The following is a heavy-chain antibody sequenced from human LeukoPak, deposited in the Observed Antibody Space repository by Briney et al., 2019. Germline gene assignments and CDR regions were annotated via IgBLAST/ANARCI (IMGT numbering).Heavy chain of an antibody. Sequence: GASVTVSCKASGYTFTSYGISGVRQAPRQGVEGMGWVSAYNGNTNYAQKLQGRVTMTTDPSTSTAYMELRSLRSDDTAVYYCARGRNSNWSEAIDYWGQGTLVAVSS. J-gene: IGHJ4*02. CDR1: GYTFTSYG. V-gene: IGHV1-18*04. CDR3: ARGRNSNWSEAIDY. CDR2: VSAYNGNT. D-gene: IGHD1-1*01.